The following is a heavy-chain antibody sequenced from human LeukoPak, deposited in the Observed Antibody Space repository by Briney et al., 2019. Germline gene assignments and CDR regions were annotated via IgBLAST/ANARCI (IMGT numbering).Heavy chain of an antibody. V-gene: IGHV1-69*05. J-gene: IGHJ3*02. CDR3: ARGPWGEWASAFDI. CDR1: GGTFSSYA. Sequence: GASVKVSCKASGGTFSSYAISWVRQAPGQGLGLMGGIIPILGTSNYAQKFQGRVTITTDESTSTAYMELSSLRSEDTAVYYCARGPWGEWASAFDIWGQGTMVTVSS. CDR2: IIPILGTS. D-gene: IGHD3-16*01.